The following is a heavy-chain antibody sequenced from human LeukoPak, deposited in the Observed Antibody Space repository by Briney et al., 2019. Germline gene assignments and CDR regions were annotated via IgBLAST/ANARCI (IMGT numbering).Heavy chain of an antibody. Sequence: GGSLRLSCAASGFTFKNAWMSWVRQAPGQGLEWVGRIKSKTDGGTTDYAAPVKGRFTISRDDSKNTVSLQMNSLKTEDTAVYYCKRGGASDDYWGQGTLVTVSS. D-gene: IGHD4/OR15-4a*01. CDR1: GFTFKNAW. CDR3: KRGGASDDY. J-gene: IGHJ4*02. CDR2: IKSKTDGGTT. V-gene: IGHV3-15*01.